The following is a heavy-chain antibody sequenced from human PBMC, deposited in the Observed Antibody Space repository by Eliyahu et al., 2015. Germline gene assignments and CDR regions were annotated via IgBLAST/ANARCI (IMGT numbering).Heavy chain of an antibody. V-gene: IGHV4-34*01. CDR3: ARKPMIPGAFDI. D-gene: IGHD3-22*01. J-gene: IGHJ3*02. Sequence: QVQLQQWGAGLLKPSETLSLTCAXYGGSFSGYYWSWIRQPPGKGLEWIGEINHSGSTNYNPSLKSRVTISVDTSKNQFSLKLSSVTAADTAVYYCARKPMIPGAFDIWGQGTMVTVSS. CDR2: INHSGST. CDR1: GGSFSGYY.